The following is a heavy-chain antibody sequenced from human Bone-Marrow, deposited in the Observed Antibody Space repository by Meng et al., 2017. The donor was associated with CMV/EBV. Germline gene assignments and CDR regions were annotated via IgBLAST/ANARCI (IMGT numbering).Heavy chain of an antibody. J-gene: IGHJ5*01. V-gene: IGHV3-30*02. Sequence: GESLKISCVASRFIFSNYGMHWVRQAPGKGLEWVAYIRYDGGNRHYADSVMGRFTISRDNSKNTLSLQMNSLRGEDTAVYYFVKVSGGYCSTTSCPPDSWGQGTLVTVSS. D-gene: IGHD2-2*01. CDR3: VKVSGGYCSTTSCPPDS. CDR2: IRYDGGNR. CDR1: RFIFSNYG.